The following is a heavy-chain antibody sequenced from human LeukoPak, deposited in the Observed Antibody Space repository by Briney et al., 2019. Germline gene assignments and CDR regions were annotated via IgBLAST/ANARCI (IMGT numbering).Heavy chain of an antibody. D-gene: IGHD2/OR15-2a*01. J-gene: IGHJ4*02. CDR2: IYARGST. V-gene: IGHV4-4*07. CDR1: GGSISNYY. CDR3: ARDFYGDDGHHPFDY. Sequence: SETLSLTCSVSGGSISNYYWNWLRQPAGKGLEWIGRIYARGSTNYNPSLKSRVTISMDKSKNHFSLNLKSVTAADTAFYYCARDFYGDDGHHPFDYWGQGIQVTVSS.